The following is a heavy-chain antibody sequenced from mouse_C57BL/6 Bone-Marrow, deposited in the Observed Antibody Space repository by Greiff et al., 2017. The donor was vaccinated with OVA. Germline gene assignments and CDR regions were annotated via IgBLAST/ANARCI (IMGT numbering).Heavy chain of an antibody. D-gene: IGHD2-3*01. Sequence: EVKVVESGAELVRPGASVKLSCTASGFNIKDDYMHWVKQRPEQGLEWIGWIDPENGDTEYASKFPGQATITADTSSNTAYLQLSSQTSDDTAVYYCTVGRFRYDGYYWGQGTTLTVSS. V-gene: IGHV14-4*01. CDR3: TVGRFRYDGYY. CDR1: GFNIKDDY. J-gene: IGHJ2*01. CDR2: IDPENGDT.